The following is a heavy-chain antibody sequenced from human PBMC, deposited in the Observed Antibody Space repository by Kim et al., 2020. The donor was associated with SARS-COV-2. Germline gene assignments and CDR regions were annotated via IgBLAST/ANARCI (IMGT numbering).Heavy chain of an antibody. Sequence: SETPSLTCAVYGGSFSRYYWSWIRQPPGKGLEWIGEITHSGSTNFNPSLKSRVTISVDTSKNQFSLKLDSVTAADTAVYYCAGDYYFDYWSQGTLVTVSS. V-gene: IGHV4-34*01. J-gene: IGHJ4*02. CDR3: AGDYYFDY. CDR1: GGSFSRYY. CDR2: ITHSGST.